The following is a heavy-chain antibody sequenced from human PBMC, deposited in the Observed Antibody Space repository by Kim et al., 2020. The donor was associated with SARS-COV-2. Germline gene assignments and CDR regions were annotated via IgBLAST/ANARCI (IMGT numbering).Heavy chain of an antibody. CDR3: ARRHVTLLYYYYGMDV. J-gene: IGHJ6*02. CDR1: GGSISSSSYY. V-gene: IGHV4-39*01. Sequence: SETLSLTCTVSGGSISSSSYYWGWIRQPPGKGLEWIGSIYYSGSTYYNPSLKSRVTISVDTSKNQFSLKLSSVSAADTAVYYCARRHVTLLYYYYGMDVWGQGTTVTVSS. CDR2: IYYSGST.